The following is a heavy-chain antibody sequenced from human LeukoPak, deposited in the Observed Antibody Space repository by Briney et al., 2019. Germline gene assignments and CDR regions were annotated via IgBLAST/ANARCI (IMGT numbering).Heavy chain of an antibody. V-gene: IGHV3-66*02. CDR2: IRGGDDT. D-gene: IGHD3-10*01. J-gene: IGHJ4*02. Sequence: GGSLRLSCAASEFTVSNKYMSWVRQAPGKGLEWVSTIRGGDDTFHGDSVKGRFTISRDSSKNTLFLQMNSLRTEDTAVYYCAARRGSSFDYWGQGTLVTVSS. CDR1: EFTVSNKY. CDR3: AARRGSSFDY.